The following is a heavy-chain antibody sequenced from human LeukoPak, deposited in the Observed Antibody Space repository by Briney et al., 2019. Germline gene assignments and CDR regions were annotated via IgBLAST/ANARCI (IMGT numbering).Heavy chain of an antibody. CDR2: IYTSGST. CDR1: GGSISSYY. D-gene: IGHD3-9*01. Sequence: SETLSLTCTVSGGSISSYYWSWIRQPAGKGLEWIGRIYTSGSTNYNPSLKSRVTMSVDTSKNQFSLKLSSVTAADTAVYYRARVRPHYDILTGYYLPYHYYMDVWGKGTTVTVSS. CDR3: ARVRPHYDILTGYYLPYHYYMDV. J-gene: IGHJ6*03. V-gene: IGHV4-4*07.